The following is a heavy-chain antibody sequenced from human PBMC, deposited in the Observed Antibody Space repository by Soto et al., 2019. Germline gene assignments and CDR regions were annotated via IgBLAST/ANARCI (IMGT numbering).Heavy chain of an antibody. CDR2: IYRGGNT. CDR3: ARGLYSSGSYYTGCDY. CDR1: GFTVSSDY. J-gene: IGHJ4*02. D-gene: IGHD3-10*01. Sequence: GSLRLSCAASGFTVSSDYMSWVRQAPGKGLEWVSAIYRGGNTYYADSVKGRFTISRDNSKNTLYLQMNSLRAEDTAVYYCARGLYSSGSYYTGCDYWGQGTLVTVSS. V-gene: IGHV3-66*01.